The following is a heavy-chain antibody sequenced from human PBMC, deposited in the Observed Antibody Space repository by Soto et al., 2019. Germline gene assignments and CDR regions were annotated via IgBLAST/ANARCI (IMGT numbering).Heavy chain of an antibody. V-gene: IGHV6-1*01. CDR1: GDSVSSNSAA. CDR3: TGITWFRRMED. Sequence: SPYLSLTCAISGDSVSSNSAAWNWIRQSPSRGLEWLGRTYYKSKWNNDYALSVKSRITINPDTSKNQFSLHLYSVTPEDTAVCYCTGITWFRRMEDWGQGAPV. CDR2: TYYKSKWNN. D-gene: IGHD3-10*01. J-gene: IGHJ6*01.